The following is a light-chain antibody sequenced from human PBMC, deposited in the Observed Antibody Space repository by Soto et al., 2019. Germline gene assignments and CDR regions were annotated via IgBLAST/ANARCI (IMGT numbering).Light chain of an antibody. CDR1: QSVSSSY. CDR3: QQYGSSPTG. J-gene: IGKJ3*01. V-gene: IGKV3-20*01. CDR2: GAS. Sequence: EIVLTQSPGTLSLSPGERATLSCRASQSVSSSYLAWYQQKPGQAPRLLIYGASSRATGIPDRFSGSGSGTDFTLTISRLEPEDFAVYYCQQYGSSPTGFGHGTKVDI.